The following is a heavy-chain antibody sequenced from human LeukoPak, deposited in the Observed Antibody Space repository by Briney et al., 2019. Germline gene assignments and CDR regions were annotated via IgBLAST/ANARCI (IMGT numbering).Heavy chain of an antibody. D-gene: IGHD3-22*01. CDR2: ISGSGGGT. J-gene: IGHJ4*02. Sequence: GGSLRLSCAASGFTFSSYAMSWVRQAPGKGLEWVSAISGSGGGTYYSDSVKGRFTISRDNSKNTLYLQMNSLRAEDTAVYYCAKAPRYYYDSSGYPYYFDYWGQGTLVTVSS. CDR1: GFTFSSYA. V-gene: IGHV3-23*01. CDR3: AKAPRYYYDSSGYPYYFDY.